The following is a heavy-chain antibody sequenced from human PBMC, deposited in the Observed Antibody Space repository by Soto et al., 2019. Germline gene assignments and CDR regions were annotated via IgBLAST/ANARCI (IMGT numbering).Heavy chain of an antibody. V-gene: IGHV3-74*01. J-gene: IGHJ4*02. CDR2: INSDGSST. D-gene: IGHD2-15*01. Sequence: LRLSFAASGFTFSIYWMHWVRQAPGKGPAWVSRINSDGSSTTYADSVKGRFTISRDNAKNTLYLQMNSLRAEDTAVYYCARVYCSGGSCYSVDYWGQGTLVTVSS. CDR3: ARVYCSGGSCYSVDY. CDR1: GFTFSIYW.